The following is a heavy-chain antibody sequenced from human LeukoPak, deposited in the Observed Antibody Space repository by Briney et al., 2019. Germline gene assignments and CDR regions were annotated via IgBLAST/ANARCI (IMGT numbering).Heavy chain of an antibody. Sequence: GGSLRLSCAASGFTFSSYDMHWVRQATGKGLEWVSAIGTAGDTYYPGSVKGRFTISRENAKNSLYLQMNSLRAGDTAVYYCARGSCSSTSCYACVFFDIWGQGTMVTVSS. J-gene: IGHJ3*02. D-gene: IGHD2-2*01. CDR2: IGTAGDT. V-gene: IGHV3-13*01. CDR3: ARGSCSSTSCYACVFFDI. CDR1: GFTFSSYD.